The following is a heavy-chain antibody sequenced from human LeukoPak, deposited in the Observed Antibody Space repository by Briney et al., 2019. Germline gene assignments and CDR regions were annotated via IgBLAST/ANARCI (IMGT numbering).Heavy chain of an antibody. J-gene: IGHJ4*02. CDR2: IYTSGTT. V-gene: IGHV4-4*07. CDR3: ARLSTVTTSFDY. CDR1: GGSISSSNW. D-gene: IGHD4-17*01. Sequence: ASETLSLTCAVSGGSISSSNWWSWVRQPAGKGLEWIGRIYTSGTTHYNPSLKSRVTMSVDTSKNQFSLKLSSVTAADTAVYYCARLSTVTTSFDYWGQGTLVTVSS.